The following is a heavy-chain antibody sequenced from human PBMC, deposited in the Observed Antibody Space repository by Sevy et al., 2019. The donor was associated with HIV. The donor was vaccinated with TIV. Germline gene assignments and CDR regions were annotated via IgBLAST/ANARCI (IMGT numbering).Heavy chain of an antibody. CDR3: ARGYDFWSGYYSDHDAFDI. CDR2: IYYSGST. D-gene: IGHD3-3*01. V-gene: IGHV4-31*03. CDR1: GGSISSGGYY. J-gene: IGHJ3*02. Sequence: SETLSLTCTVSGGSISSGGYYWSWIRQHPGKGLEWIGYIYYSGSTYYNPPLKSRVTISVDTSKNQFSLKLSSVTAADTAVYYCARGYDFWSGYYSDHDAFDIWGQGTMVTVSS.